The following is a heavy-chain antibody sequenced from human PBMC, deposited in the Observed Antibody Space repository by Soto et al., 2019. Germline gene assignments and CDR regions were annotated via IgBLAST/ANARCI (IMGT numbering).Heavy chain of an antibody. V-gene: IGHV4-34*09. CDR3: ARASPFYDSSGYYSPNYYGMDV. CDR2: INHSGST. J-gene: IGHJ6*02. CDR1: GGRLSGYY. D-gene: IGHD3-22*01. Sequence: PLSLSGAVYGGRLSGYYGSWIRQPPGKGLEWIGEINHSGSTYYNPSLKSRVTISVDTSKNQFSLKLSSVTAADTDVYYCARASPFYDSSGYYSPNYYGMDVWGQGTPVTVSS.